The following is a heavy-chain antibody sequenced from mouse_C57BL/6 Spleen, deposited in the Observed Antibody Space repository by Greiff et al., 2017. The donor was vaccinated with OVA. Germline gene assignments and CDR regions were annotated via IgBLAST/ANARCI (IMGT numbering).Heavy chain of an antibody. J-gene: IGHJ2*01. D-gene: IGHD1-1*01. CDR3: TGVYYYGSSPWYFDY. CDR2: IRNKANNHAT. CDR1: GFTFSDAW. V-gene: IGHV6-6*01. Sequence: EVQRVESGGGLVQPGGSMKLSCAASGFTFSDAWMDWVRQSPEKGLEWVAEIRNKANNHATYYAESVKGRFTISRDDSKSSVYLQMNSLRAEDTGIYYCTGVYYYGSSPWYFDYWGQGTTLTVSS.